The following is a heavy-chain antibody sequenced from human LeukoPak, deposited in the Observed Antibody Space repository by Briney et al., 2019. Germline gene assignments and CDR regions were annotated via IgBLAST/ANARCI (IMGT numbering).Heavy chain of an antibody. D-gene: IGHD5-18*01. CDR3: ARGYIQLSN. CDR2: ISGSGGST. Sequence: GGSLRLSCAASGFTFSSYSMNWVRQAPGKGLEWVSAISGSGGSTYYADSVKGRFTVSRDNSKNTLYLQMNSLRAEDTAIYHCARGYIQLSNWGQGTLVTVSS. V-gene: IGHV3-23*01. CDR1: GFTFSSYS. J-gene: IGHJ4*02.